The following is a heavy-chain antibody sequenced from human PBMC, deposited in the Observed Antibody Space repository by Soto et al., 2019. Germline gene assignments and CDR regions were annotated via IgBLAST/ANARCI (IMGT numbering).Heavy chain of an antibody. V-gene: IGHV3-30-3*01. D-gene: IGHD2-15*01. J-gene: IGHJ4*02. CDR2: ISYDGSNK. CDR3: ARDRCIYGGSCQYFDY. CDR1: GFTFSSYA. Sequence: PGGSLRLSCAASGFTFSSYAMHWVRQAPGKGLEWVAVISYDGSNKYYADSVKGRFTISRDNSKNTLYLQMNSLRAEDTAVYYCARDRCIYGGSCQYFDYWGQGTLVTVSS.